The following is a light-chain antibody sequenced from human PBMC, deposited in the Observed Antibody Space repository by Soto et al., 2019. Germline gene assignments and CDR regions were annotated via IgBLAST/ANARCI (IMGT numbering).Light chain of an antibody. CDR2: GAS. CDR1: QSVSSN. Sequence: EIVITQSPATLSVSPGERATLSFRASQSVSSNLAWYQQKPGQAPRLLIYGASNRATGIPARFSGSESGTDFTLTISSLQSEDFAVYYCQQYNNWPITLGQGTRLEIK. J-gene: IGKJ5*01. V-gene: IGKV3D-15*01. CDR3: QQYNNWPIT.